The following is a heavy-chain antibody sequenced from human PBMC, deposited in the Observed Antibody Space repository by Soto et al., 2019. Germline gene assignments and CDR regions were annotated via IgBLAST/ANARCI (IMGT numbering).Heavy chain of an antibody. D-gene: IGHD6-13*01. CDR3: ATDRLAAGGRCYYCYGMDV. Sequence: GASVKVSCKVSGYTLTELSLNWVRPAPGKGLEGMGVFDPEDGETIYAQKFQGRVTMTEDTSTDTAYMELSSLRSEDTAVYYCATDRLAAGGRCYYCYGMDVWGQGTTVTVSS. J-gene: IGHJ6*02. CDR2: FDPEDGET. V-gene: IGHV1-24*01. CDR1: GYTLTELS.